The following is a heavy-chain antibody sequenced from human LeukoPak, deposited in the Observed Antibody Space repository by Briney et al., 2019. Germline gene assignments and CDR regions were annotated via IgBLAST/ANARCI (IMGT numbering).Heavy chain of an antibody. CDR3: AKGGNSWSGYFQH. Sequence: PGGSLRLSCAASGFIYNNYAMSWVRQAPGKGLEWVSGISGSGGSTYYADSVKGRFTISRDNSKNTLYLQMNILSAEDTAVYYCAKGGNSWSGYFQHWGRGTVVTVSS. CDR2: ISGSGGST. J-gene: IGHJ1*01. V-gene: IGHV3-23*01. D-gene: IGHD6-13*01. CDR1: GFIYNNYA.